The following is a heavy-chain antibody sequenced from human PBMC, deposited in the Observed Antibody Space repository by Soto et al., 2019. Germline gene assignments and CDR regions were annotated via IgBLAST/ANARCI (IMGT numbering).Heavy chain of an antibody. Sequence: ETLSLTCTVSGGSISSYYWSWIRQPPGKGLEWIGYIYYSGSTNYNPSLKSRVTISVDTSKNQFSLKLSSVTAADTAVYYCAREPHPGYHFDYWGQGTLVTVSS. J-gene: IGHJ4*02. CDR1: GGSISSYY. V-gene: IGHV4-59*01. CDR2: IYYSGST. CDR3: AREPHPGYHFDY. D-gene: IGHD1-1*01.